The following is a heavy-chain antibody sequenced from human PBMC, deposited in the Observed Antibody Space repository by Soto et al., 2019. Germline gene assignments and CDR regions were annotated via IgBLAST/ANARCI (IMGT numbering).Heavy chain of an antibody. J-gene: IGHJ4*02. Sequence: EVQLVESGGGLVKPGGSLRLSCAASGFTFSNAWMNWVRQAPGKGLEWFGRIKSKTDGGTTDYAAPVKGRFTISRDYSQNTLYLKMNSLKTEYTAVYYCTTASREIDGYFDYWGQGTLVTVSS. CDR2: IKSKTDGGTT. CDR1: GFTFSNAW. V-gene: IGHV3-15*07. CDR3: TTASREIDGYFDY. D-gene: IGHD1-26*01.